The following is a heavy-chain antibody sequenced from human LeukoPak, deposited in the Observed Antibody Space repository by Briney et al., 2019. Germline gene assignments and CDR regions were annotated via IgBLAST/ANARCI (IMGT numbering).Heavy chain of an antibody. D-gene: IGHD3-10*01. CDR1: GFTFSSYA. J-gene: IGHJ4*02. V-gene: IGHV3-64D*06. CDR3: VKGGSGSYYDY. Sequence: GGSLRLSCSASGFTFSSYAMHWVRQAPGKGVEYVSAISSNGGSTYYADSVKGRFTISRDNSKNTLYLQMSSLRAEDTAVYYCVKGGSGSYYDYWGQGTLVTVSS. CDR2: ISSNGGST.